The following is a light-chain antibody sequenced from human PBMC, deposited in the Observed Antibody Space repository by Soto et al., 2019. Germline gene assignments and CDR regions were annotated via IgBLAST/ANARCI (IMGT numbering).Light chain of an antibody. CDR1: QSISSY. V-gene: IGKV1-39*01. CDR2: AAS. CDR3: PQSYRTLWT. Sequence: DIQITQSPSSLYASVGDRVTITCRASQSISSYLNWYPQKPGKAPKLLIYAASSLQSGVPSRFSGSGAGTDCTRPISSLQPEDVATDDCPQSYRTLWTFGQGTKVDIK. J-gene: IGKJ1*01.